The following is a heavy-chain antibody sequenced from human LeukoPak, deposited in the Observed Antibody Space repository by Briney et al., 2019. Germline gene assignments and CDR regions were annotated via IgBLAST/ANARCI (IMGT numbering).Heavy chain of an antibody. Sequence: PSETLSLTCGVSGGSISSTNWWSWVRQPPGQGLEWIGEISLTGQTNYNPSLNGRVTISVDTSKNQFSLKLCSVTAADTAVYYCARTASGRFHMDVWGQGTTVTVSS. CDR2: ISLTGQT. J-gene: IGHJ6*02. CDR3: ARTASGRFHMDV. D-gene: IGHD3-10*01. V-gene: IGHV4-4*02. CDR1: GGSISSTNW.